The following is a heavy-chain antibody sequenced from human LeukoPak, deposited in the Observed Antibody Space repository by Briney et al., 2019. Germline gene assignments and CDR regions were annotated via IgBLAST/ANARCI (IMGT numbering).Heavy chain of an antibody. V-gene: IGHV4-39*01. D-gene: IGHD2-21*01. J-gene: IGHJ3*02. CDR2: MFHSGST. Sequence: SETLSLTCTVSGGSIRSRSYYWGWLRQPPGKGLEGIGSMFHSGSTYYNPSLKSRVTISVDTSKNQFSLKLTSVTAADTAVYYCARQEIAYDAFDIWGQGTMVTVSS. CDR1: GGSIRSRSYY. CDR3: ARQEIAYDAFDI.